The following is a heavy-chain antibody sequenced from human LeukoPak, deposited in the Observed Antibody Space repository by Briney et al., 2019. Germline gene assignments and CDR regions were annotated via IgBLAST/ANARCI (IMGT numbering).Heavy chain of an antibody. CDR3: ATAWELDYFDY. CDR1: GGTFSSYA. Sequence: SVKVSYKASGGTFSSYAISWVRQAPGQGLEWMGRIIPILGIANYAQKFQGRVTITADKSTSTAYMELSSLRSEDTAVYYCATAWELDYFDYWGQGTLVTVSS. D-gene: IGHD1-26*01. V-gene: IGHV1-69*04. J-gene: IGHJ4*02. CDR2: IIPILGIA.